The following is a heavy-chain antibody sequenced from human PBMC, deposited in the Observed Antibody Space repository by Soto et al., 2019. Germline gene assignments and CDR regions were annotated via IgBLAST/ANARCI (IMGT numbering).Heavy chain of an antibody. CDR2: IYHSGST. CDR1: GGSISSSNW. Sequence: PSETLSLTCAASGGSISSSNWCSWVRQPPGKGLEWIGEIYHSGSTNYNPSLKSRVTISVDKSKNQFSLKLSSVTAADAAVYYCARVADYYGSGSYPYYYGMDVWGQGTTVT. CDR3: ARVADYYGSGSYPYYYGMDV. V-gene: IGHV4-4*02. D-gene: IGHD3-10*01. J-gene: IGHJ6*02.